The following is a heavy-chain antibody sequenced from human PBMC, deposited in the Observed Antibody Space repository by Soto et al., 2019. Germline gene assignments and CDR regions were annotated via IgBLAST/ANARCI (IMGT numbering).Heavy chain of an antibody. CDR1: GFTFSGYE. CDR3: ASGIAARPKWFDP. D-gene: IGHD6-6*01. J-gene: IGHJ5*02. Sequence: VGSLRLSCAASGFTFSGYEMNWVRQAPGKGLEWVSDITSTGSTRYYAASVKGRFTISRDNAKNSLYLQMNSLRAEDTAVYYCASGIAARPKWFDPWGQGTLVTVSS. V-gene: IGHV3-48*03. CDR2: ITSTGSTR.